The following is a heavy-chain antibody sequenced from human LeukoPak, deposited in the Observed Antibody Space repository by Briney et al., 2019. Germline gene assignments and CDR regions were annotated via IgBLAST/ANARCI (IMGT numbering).Heavy chain of an antibody. V-gene: IGHV1-8*01. CDR2: MNPDTGNT. Sequence: ASVKVSCKTSGYTFSAYDINWVRQGAGQGLEWIGWMNPDTGNTGCAQKFQGRVTMTRDTSKSTAYMELNSLISEDTAVYYCARLSDTPAYYYSSGYYHIRYWGQGTLLTVSS. CDR1: GYTFSAYD. J-gene: IGHJ4*02. D-gene: IGHD3-22*01. CDR3: ARLSDTPAYYYSSGYYHIRY.